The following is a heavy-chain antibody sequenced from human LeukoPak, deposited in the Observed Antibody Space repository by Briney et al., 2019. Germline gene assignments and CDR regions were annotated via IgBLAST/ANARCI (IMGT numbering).Heavy chain of an antibody. V-gene: IGHV3-23*01. J-gene: IGHJ3*02. D-gene: IGHD3-10*01. CDR1: GFTFSSYA. CDR3: AKVYYYDSGSYYNDAFDI. Sequence: PGGSLRLSCAASGFTFSSYAMSRVRQAPGKGLEWVSAISGSGGSTYYADSVKGRFTISRDNSKNTLYLQMNSLRAEDTAVYYCAKVYYYDSGSYYNDAFDIWGQGTMVTVSS. CDR2: ISGSGGST.